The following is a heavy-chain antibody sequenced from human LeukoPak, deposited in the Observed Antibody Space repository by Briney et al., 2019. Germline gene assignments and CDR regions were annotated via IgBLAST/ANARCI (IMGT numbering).Heavy chain of an antibody. V-gene: IGHV4-34*01. D-gene: IGHD3-9*01. Sequence: SETLSLTCVVEGYYFSGFYWTWIRQAPGKGLEWIGEISYSGSTKYNPSLKSRVTIEVDTSKKQISLNLSSVTAADTAVSYCAKGKAAHYHSVTDEYYYYLDVWGKGTTVVVSS. CDR1: GYYFSGFY. CDR3: AKGKAAHYHSVTDEYYYYLDV. J-gene: IGHJ6*03. CDR2: ISYSGST.